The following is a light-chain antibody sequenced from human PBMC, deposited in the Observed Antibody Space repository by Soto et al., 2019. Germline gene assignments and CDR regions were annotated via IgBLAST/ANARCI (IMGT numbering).Light chain of an antibody. CDR3: QQRSNWPPIT. CDR1: QSVHNF. CDR2: GAS. V-gene: IGKV3-11*01. Sequence: EVVVTHSPATLSFSPWDRASLSCKSSQSVHNFLAWYQQKPGQAPRLLXYGASNRAAGIPARFSGSGSGTDFTLTINSLEPEDFAVYYCQQRSNWPPITFGQGTRLEIK. J-gene: IGKJ5*01.